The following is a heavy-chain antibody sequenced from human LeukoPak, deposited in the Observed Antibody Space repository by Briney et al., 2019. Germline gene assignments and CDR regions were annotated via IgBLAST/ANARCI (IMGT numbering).Heavy chain of an antibody. V-gene: IGHV3-21*01. CDR2: ISGRSNYI. CDR1: GFTFSTSS. J-gene: IGHJ5*02. D-gene: IGHD2-2*01. Sequence: GGSLRLSCAASGFTFSTSSMNWVRQAPGKGLEWVSSISGRSNYIFYADSVKGRFTISRDNAENSLYLLLNSLRVEDTAVYYCARGSTLGSCTSSSCHNWFDPWGQGTLVTVSS. CDR3: ARGSTLGSCTSSSCHNWFDP.